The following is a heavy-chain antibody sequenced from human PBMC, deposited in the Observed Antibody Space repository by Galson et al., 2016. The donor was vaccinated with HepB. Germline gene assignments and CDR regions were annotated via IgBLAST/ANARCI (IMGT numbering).Heavy chain of an antibody. CDR3: ARDHPRILYGRRYYHMDV. V-gene: IGHV3-74*01. CDR2: INLDGSTT. J-gene: IGHJ6*03. D-gene: IGHD2-8*01. Sequence: SLRLSCAASGFTFTTYWMHWVRQAPGKGLVWVSRINLDGSTTTYADSVKGRFTISRDSAKNTLYLQMNSVRAEDTAVYYCARDHPRILYGRRYYHMDVWGKGTTVTVSS. CDR1: GFTFTTYW.